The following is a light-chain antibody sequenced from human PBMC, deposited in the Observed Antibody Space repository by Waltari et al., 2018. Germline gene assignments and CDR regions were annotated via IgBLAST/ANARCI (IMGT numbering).Light chain of an antibody. CDR3: QTGGHGTWV. J-gene: IGLJ3*02. CDR2: VNSDGSH. CDR1: SGHSTNV. V-gene: IGLV4-69*01. Sequence: QLVLTQSPSAPASLGASVKLTCTLSSGHSTNVIAWLQKRPEKGPRFVMKVNSDGSHSKGDEIPDRFSGSSSGAERYLTISSLQSEDEADYYCQTGGHGTWVFGGGTKLTVL.